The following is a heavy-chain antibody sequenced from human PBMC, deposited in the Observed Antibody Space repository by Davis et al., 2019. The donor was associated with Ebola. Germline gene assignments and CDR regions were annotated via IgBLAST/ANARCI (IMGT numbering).Heavy chain of an antibody. V-gene: IGHV3-48*02. CDR3: ARDRRDGYNPLDY. CDR1: GFTFSSYA. Sequence: GESLKISCAASGFTFSSYAMSWVRQAPGKGLEWVSYISSSSSTIYYADSVKGRLTISRDNAKNSLYLQMNSLRDEDTAVYYCARDRRDGYNPLDYWGQGTLVTVSS. CDR2: ISSSSSTI. J-gene: IGHJ4*02. D-gene: IGHD5-24*01.